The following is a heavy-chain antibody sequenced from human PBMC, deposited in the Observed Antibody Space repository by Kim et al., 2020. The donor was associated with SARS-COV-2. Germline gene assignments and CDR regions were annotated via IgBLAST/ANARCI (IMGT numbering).Heavy chain of an antibody. J-gene: IGHJ4*02. CDR2: GA. D-gene: IGHD6-13*01. V-gene: IGHV3-74*01. CDR3: ARDLHIAAVDY. Sequence: GATYADPVKGRSTVSRDKPKNILYLHINSLRVEDTAVYYCARDLHIAAVDYWGQGTLVSVSS.